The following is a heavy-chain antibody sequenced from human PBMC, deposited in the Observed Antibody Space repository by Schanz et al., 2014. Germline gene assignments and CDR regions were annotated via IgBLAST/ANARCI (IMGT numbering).Heavy chain of an antibody. D-gene: IGHD2-15*01. V-gene: IGHV1-18*04. CDR2: ISAYNGDT. J-gene: IGHJ6*02. CDR1: GYSFSDYG. Sequence: QVQLVQSGAEVKKPGASVKVSCKASGYSFSDYGISWVRQAAGQGLEWMGWISAYNGDTDYAQKFQGRVTLTADTSTTTVYLDLRSLRSDDTAVYYCARYLSLIDYGMDVWGQGTTVTVSS. CDR3: ARYLSLIDYGMDV.